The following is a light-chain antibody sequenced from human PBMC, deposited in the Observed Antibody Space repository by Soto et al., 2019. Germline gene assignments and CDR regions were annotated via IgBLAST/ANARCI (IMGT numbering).Light chain of an antibody. CDR1: QGISTF. V-gene: IGKV1-9*01. Sequence: DIQLTESPSFLSASVGDRVTITCGASQGISTFLAWYQQKPGKAPKLLIYAASILQSGVPSRFRGSGSGTDFTLTISRLEPEDFAVYYCQQYGSSSWTFGQGTKVDIK. CDR3: QQYGSSSWT. CDR2: AAS. J-gene: IGKJ1*01.